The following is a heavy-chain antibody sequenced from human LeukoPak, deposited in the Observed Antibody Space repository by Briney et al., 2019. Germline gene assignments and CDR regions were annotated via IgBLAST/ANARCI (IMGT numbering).Heavy chain of an antibody. D-gene: IGHD3-10*01. CDR1: GGSISSYY. J-gene: IGHJ4*02. CDR3: ARVGTDGSGSYYIDY. V-gene: IGHV4-59*01. CDR2: IYYSGST. Sequence: PSETLSLTCTVSGGSISSYYWSWIRQPPGKGLEWIGYIYYSGSTNYNHSLKSRVTISVDTSKNQFSLKLSSVTAADTAVYYCARVGTDGSGSYYIDYWGQGTLVTVSS.